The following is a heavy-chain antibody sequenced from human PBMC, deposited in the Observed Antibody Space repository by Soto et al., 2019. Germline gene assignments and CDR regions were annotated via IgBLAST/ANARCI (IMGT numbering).Heavy chain of an antibody. CDR3: ARISTTSYFDF. D-gene: IGHD4-17*01. CDR1: GFTFSSYA. V-gene: IGHV3-72*01. CDR2: IRKKANSYTT. J-gene: IGHJ4*02. Sequence: GGSLRLSCAASGFTFSSYAMSWVRQAPGKGLEWVGRIRKKANSYTTEYAASVKGRFTISRDDSKNSMYLQMNSLKTEDTAVYFCARISTTSYFDFWGQGTLVTVSS.